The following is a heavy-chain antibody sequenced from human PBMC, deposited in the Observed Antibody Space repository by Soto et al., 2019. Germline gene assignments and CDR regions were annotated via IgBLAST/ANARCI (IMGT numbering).Heavy chain of an antibody. CDR3: ARDHGIKDY. CDR1: GYSISSGYY. Sequence: PSETLSLTCAVSGYSISSGYYWGWIRQPPGKGLEWIGSIYHSGSTYYNPSLKSRVTISVDTSKNQFSLKLSSVTAADTAVYYCARDHGIKDYWGQGTLVTVS. J-gene: IGHJ4*02. V-gene: IGHV4-38-2*02. D-gene: IGHD1-20*01. CDR2: IYHSGST.